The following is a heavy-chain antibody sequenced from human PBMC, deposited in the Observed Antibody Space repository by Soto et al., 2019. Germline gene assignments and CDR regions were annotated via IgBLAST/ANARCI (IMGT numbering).Heavy chain of an antibody. CDR2: INAGNGNT. V-gene: IGHV1-3*01. J-gene: IGHJ6*02. CDR3: PRTVGYYYGMDV. D-gene: IGHD4-17*01. CDR1: GYTFTSYA. Sequence: QVQLVQSGAEVKKPGASVKVSCKASGYTFTSYAMHWVRQAPGQRLEWMGWINAGNGNTKYSQKFQGRVTITRDTSASTAYMELSSLRSEDTAVYYCPRTVGYYYGMDVWVQGTTVTVSS.